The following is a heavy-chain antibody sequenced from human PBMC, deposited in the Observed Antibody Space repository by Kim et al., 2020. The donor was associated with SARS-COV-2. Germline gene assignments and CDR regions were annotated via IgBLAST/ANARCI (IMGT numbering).Heavy chain of an antibody. CDR2: IYYSGST. Sequence: SETLSLTCTVSGGSISSSSYYWGWIRQPPGKGLEWIGSIYYSGSTYYNPSLKSRVTISVDTSKNQFSLKLSSVTAADTAVYYCARDLGGLPGYGMDVWGQGTTVTVSS. J-gene: IGHJ6*02. CDR1: GGSISSSSYY. CDR3: ARDLGGLPGYGMDV. V-gene: IGHV4-39*07. D-gene: IGHD3-16*01.